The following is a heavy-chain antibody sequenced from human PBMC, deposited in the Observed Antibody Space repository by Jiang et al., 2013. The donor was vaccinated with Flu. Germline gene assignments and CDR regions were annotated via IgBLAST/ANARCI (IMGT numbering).Heavy chain of an antibody. D-gene: IGHD3-22*01. CDR3: ARRAAHYDSSGYKNDAFDI. J-gene: IGHJ3*02. CDR2: INPNSGGT. V-gene: IGHV1-2*04. Sequence: GAEVKKPGASVKVSCKASGYTFTGYYMHWVRQAPGQGLEWMGWINPNSGGTNYAQKFQGWVTMTRDTSISTAYMELGRLRSDDTAVYYCARRAAHYDSSGYKNDAFDIWGQGTMVTVSS. CDR1: GYTFTGYY.